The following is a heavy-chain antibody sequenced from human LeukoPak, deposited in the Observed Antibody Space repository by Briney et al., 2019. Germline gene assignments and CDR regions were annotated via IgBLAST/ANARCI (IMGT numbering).Heavy chain of an antibody. V-gene: IGHV3-23*01. CDR1: GFTFSSYA. Sequence: GGSLRLSCAASGFTFSSYAMSWVRQAPGKGLEWVSAISGSGGSTYYADSVKGRLTISRDNSKNTLYLQMNSLRAEDTAVYYCAKDQYGIIGTFDYWGQGTLVTVSS. D-gene: IGHD1-7*01. CDR2: ISGSGGST. CDR3: AKDQYGIIGTFDY. J-gene: IGHJ4*02.